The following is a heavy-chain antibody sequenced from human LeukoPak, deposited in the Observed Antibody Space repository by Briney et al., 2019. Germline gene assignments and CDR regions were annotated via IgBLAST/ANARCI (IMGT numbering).Heavy chain of an antibody. CDR2: ISGSGGST. V-gene: IGHV3-23*01. Sequence: GSLRLSCGASGFTFSSYAMSWVRQAPGKGLGWVSAISGSGGSTYYADSVKGRFTISRDNSKNTLYLHMNSLRAEDTAVYYCAKTDCSSTSCYAFDYWGQGTLVTVSS. CDR3: AKTDCSSTSCYAFDY. J-gene: IGHJ4*02. D-gene: IGHD2-2*01. CDR1: GFTFSSYA.